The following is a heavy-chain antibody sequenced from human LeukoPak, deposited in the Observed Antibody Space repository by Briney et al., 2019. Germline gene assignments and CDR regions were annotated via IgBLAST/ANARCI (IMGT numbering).Heavy chain of an antibody. D-gene: IGHD3-22*01. V-gene: IGHV3-33*01. CDR2: IWSGGTNK. CDR3: ARTHYDGGGYYKFDS. J-gene: IGHJ4*02. Sequence: GGSLRLSCAASGFTFSGYGMHWVRRAPGKGLEWVAIIWSGGTNKYYADSVKGRFTISRDNSKNTLYLQMDSLRAEDTALYYCARTHYDGGGYYKFDSWGQGTLVTVSS. CDR1: GFTFSGYG.